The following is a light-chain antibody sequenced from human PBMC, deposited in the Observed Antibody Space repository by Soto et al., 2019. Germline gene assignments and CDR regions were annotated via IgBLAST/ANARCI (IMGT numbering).Light chain of an antibody. Sequence: DIQMTQSPSSLSASVGDRVTITCRASQSISSYLNWYQQKPGKAPKLLIYAASSLQSGVPSRFSGSGSGTDFTLTISSLQPEDFATYYCQQTYSSPLFGGGNKVEIK. CDR3: QQTYSSPL. J-gene: IGKJ4*01. CDR1: QSISSY. CDR2: AAS. V-gene: IGKV1-39*01.